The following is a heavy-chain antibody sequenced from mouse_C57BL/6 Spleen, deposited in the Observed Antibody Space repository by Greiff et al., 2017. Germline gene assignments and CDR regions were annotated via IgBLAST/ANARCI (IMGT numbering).Heavy chain of an antibody. CDR2: ISYSGST. D-gene: IGHD1-1*01. J-gene: IGHJ3*01. CDR1: GYSITSGYD. V-gene: IGHV3-1*01. Sequence: DVKLQESGPGMVTPSQSLSLTCTVTGYSITSGYDWHWIRHFPGNKLEWMGYISYSGSTNYNPSLKSRISITHATSNNHFLLKLNSVNTEDTSTYSCPRGVLPSVFAYWGQGTLVTVSA. CDR3: PRGVLPSVFAY.